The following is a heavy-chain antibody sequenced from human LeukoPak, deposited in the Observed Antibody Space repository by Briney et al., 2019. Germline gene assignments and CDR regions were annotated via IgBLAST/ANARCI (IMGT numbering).Heavy chain of an antibody. D-gene: IGHD6-6*01. CDR1: GFTFSSYG. CDR2: ISGSGGST. V-gene: IGHV3-23*01. CDR3: AKDRIAAPYYFDY. J-gene: IGHJ4*02. Sequence: GGSLRLSCAASGFTFSSYGMSWVRQAPGKGLEWVSAISGSGGSTYYADSVKGRFTISRDNSKNTLYLQMNSLRAEDTAVYYCAKDRIAAPYYFDYWGQGTLVTVSS.